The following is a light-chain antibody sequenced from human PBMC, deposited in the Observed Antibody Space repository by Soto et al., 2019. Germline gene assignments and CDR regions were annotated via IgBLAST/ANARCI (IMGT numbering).Light chain of an antibody. CDR1: LPFNSD. Sequence: DIQLTQSPSSLSASKGATVTITCRASLPFNSDLIWYQQKPGKPPRLLLYDASSLQIGVSSRFSGSGSGTDFTLTISDLQPDDLGTYYCQQSYVTPLTFGGGTKLEI. CDR2: DAS. J-gene: IGKJ4*01. V-gene: IGKV1-39*01. CDR3: QQSYVTPLT.